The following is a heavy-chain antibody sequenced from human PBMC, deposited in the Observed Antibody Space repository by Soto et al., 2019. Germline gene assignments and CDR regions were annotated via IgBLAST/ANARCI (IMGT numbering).Heavy chain of an antibody. V-gene: IGHV4-59*01. J-gene: IGHJ4*02. CDR1: SDSSSSYK. CDR3: ARTYYGDYPTFDY. CDR2: IYYSGGT. D-gene: IGHD4-17*01. Sequence: SETLSLTCTVSSDSSSSYKWSWIRQPPGKGLEWIGYIYYSGGTNYNPSLKSRVTISVDTSKNQFSLKLSSVTAADTAVYYCARTYYGDYPTFDYWGQGTLVTVSS.